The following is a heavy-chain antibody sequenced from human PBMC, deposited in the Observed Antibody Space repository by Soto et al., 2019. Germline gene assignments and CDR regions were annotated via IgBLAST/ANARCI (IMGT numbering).Heavy chain of an antibody. CDR3: ALGDKTTVSRGWFDP. J-gene: IGHJ5*02. CDR1: GGTFSSYA. Sequence: QVQLVQSGAEVKKPGSSVKVSCKASGGTFSSYAISWVRQAPGQGLEWMGGISPIFGTANYAQKFQGRVTITADESTSTAYMELSSRRSEDTAVYCCALGDKTTVSRGWFDPWGQGTLVTVSS. CDR2: ISPIFGTA. V-gene: IGHV1-69*12. D-gene: IGHD4-17*01.